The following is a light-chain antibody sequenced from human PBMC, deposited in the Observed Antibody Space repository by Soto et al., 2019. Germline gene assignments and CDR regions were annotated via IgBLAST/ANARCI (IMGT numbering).Light chain of an antibody. Sequence: DIQMTQSPSTLSASVGDRVTITCRASQIITNRLAWYQQKPGKAPKVLIYDASSLESGVPSRFSGSGSGTEFTLTISSLQPDDFATYYCQQYNSYSPWTFGQGTKVDI. V-gene: IGKV1-5*01. CDR2: DAS. CDR3: QQYNSYSPWT. CDR1: QIITNR. J-gene: IGKJ1*01.